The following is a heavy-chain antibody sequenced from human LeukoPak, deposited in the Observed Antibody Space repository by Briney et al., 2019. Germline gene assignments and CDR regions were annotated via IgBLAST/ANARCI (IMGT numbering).Heavy chain of an antibody. CDR1: GFTFDDYA. CDR3: ANIIAAAGTDDAFDI. D-gene: IGHD6-13*01. Sequence: GRSLRLSCAASGFTFDDYAMHWVRQAPGKGLEWVSGISWNSGSIGYADSVKGRFTISRDNAKNSLYLQMNSLRAEDTALYYCANIIAAAGTDDAFDIWGQGTMVTVSS. J-gene: IGHJ3*02. V-gene: IGHV3-9*01. CDR2: ISWNSGSI.